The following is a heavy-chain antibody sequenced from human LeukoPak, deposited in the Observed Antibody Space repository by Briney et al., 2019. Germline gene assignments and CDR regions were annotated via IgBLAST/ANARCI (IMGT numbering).Heavy chain of an antibody. D-gene: IGHD2-2*02. CDR1: GGSISSSSYY. V-gene: IGHV4-39*01. J-gene: IGHJ4*02. Sequence: PSETLSLTCTVSGGSISSSSYYWGWIRQPPGQGLEWIGSIYYSGSTYYNPSLKSRVTVSVDTSKNQFSLKLSSVTAADTAVYYCARVLEYCSSTSCYTGHLDYWGQGTLVTVSS. CDR3: ARVLEYCSSTSCYTGHLDY. CDR2: IYYSGST.